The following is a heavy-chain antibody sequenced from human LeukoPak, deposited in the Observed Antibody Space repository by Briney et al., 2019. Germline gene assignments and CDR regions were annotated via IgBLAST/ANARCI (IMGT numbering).Heavy chain of an antibody. D-gene: IGHD2/OR15-2a*01. CDR2: ISAYNGNT. V-gene: IGHV1-18*01. CDR1: GYTFTSYG. J-gene: IGHJ4*02. Sequence: ASVKVSCKASGYTFTSYGISWVRQAPGQGLEWMGWISAYNGNTNYAQKLQGRVTMTTDTSTSTAYMELRSLRSDDTAVYYCAKLVARNHLRNRLDYWGQGTLVTVSS. CDR3: AKLVARNHLRNRLDY.